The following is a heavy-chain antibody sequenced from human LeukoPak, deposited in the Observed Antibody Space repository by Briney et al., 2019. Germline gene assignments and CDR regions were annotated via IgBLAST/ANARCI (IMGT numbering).Heavy chain of an antibody. D-gene: IGHD1-26*01. J-gene: IGHJ5*02. V-gene: IGHV4-38-2*02. CDR3: ARGGNYWPQWWFDP. CDR2: IYHTGST. CDR1: SYSINSNYY. Sequence: PSETLSLTCSVSSYSINSNYYWGWIRQSPGKGLEWIGSIYHTGSTYYNPSLKSRVTISLDASNKQFSLRLSSVTPADTAVYYCARGGNYWPQWWFDPWGRGTLVSVSS.